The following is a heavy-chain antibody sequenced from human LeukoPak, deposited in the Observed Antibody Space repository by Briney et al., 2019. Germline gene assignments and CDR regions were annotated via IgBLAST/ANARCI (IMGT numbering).Heavy chain of an antibody. Sequence: SETLSLTCTVSGGSISNYYWSWIRQPPGKGLEWIGYIYYSGSTNYNPSFKSRITISVDTSRNQFSLQLSSVTAADTAVYYCARIHGYCSGGACYVLDNWGQGTLVAVSS. CDR2: IYYSGST. V-gene: IGHV4-59*01. CDR3: ARIHGYCSGGACYVLDN. J-gene: IGHJ4*02. CDR1: GGSISNYY. D-gene: IGHD2-15*01.